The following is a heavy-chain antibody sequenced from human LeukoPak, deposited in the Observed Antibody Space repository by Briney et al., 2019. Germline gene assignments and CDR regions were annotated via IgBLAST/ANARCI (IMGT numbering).Heavy chain of an antibody. D-gene: IGHD4-23*01. CDR1: GGTFSIYA. CDR3: ARGDDGGNSVGQED. CDR2: IIPILGIA. J-gene: IGHJ4*02. V-gene: IGHV1-69*04. Sequence: SVKVSFKASGGTFSIYAISWVRQAPGQGREWMGRIIPILGIANYAQKFQGRVTITADKSTSTAYMELSSLRSEDTAVYYCARGDDGGNSVGQEDWGQGTLVTVSS.